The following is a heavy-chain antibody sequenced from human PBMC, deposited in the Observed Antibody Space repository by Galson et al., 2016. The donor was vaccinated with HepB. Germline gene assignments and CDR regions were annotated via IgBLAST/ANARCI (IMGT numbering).Heavy chain of an antibody. CDR3: ARIYYDYVWGSYRESHFDY. V-gene: IGHV3-30-3*01. CDR1: GFTFSSYP. J-gene: IGHJ4*02. Sequence: LRLSCAASGFTFSSYPMHWVRQAPGKGLEWVAGISRDGNNKYYTDSVRCRFTISRDNSKNTLYLQMNSLRAEDTALYYCARIYYDYVWGSYRESHFDYWGQGTLVTVSS. CDR2: ISRDGNNK. D-gene: IGHD3-16*02.